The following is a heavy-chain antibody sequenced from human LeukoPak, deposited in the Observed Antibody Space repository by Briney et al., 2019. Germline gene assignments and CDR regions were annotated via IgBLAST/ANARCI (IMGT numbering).Heavy chain of an antibody. CDR3: ARDYYDSSGLDY. Sequence: GGSLRLSCAASGFTFSSYSMNWVRQAPGKGLEWVSYISSSGDAIYYADSVKGRFTISRDNAKKSVYLEMNSLRAEDTAVYYCARDYYDSSGLDYWGQGTLVTVSS. D-gene: IGHD3-22*01. CDR1: GFTFSSYS. V-gene: IGHV3-48*04. J-gene: IGHJ4*02. CDR2: ISSSGDAI.